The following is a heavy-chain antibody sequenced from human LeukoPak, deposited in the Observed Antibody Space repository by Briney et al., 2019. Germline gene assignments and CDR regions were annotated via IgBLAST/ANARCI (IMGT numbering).Heavy chain of an antibody. CDR3: ARTHYYGSGSYEYYFDY. CDR2: IIPILGIA. CDR1: GYTFTSYD. V-gene: IGHV1-69*04. Sequence: SVKVSCKASGYTFTSYDISWVRQAPGQGLEWMGRIIPILGIANYAQKFQGRVTITADKSTSTAYMELSSLRSEDTAVHYCARTHYYGSGSYEYYFDYWGQGTLVTVSS. J-gene: IGHJ4*02. D-gene: IGHD3-10*01.